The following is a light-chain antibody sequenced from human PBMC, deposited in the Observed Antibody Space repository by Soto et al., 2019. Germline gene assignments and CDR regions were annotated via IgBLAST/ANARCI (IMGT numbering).Light chain of an antibody. CDR1: DSDVGGYNF. J-gene: IGLJ2*01. V-gene: IGLV2-8*01. CDR2: EVY. CDR3: SSYAASDNFVI. Sequence: QSVLTQPPSASGSPGQSVTISCTGTDSDVGGYNFVSWYQQHPGRAPKLMIYEVYQRPSGVPERFSGSKSGNTASLTVSGLQDEDEANYYCSSYAASDNFVIFGGGTKLTVL.